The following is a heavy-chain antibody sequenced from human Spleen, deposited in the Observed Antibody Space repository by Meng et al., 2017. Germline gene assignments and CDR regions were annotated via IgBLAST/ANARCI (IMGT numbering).Heavy chain of an antibody. Sequence: QVQLVQSGSELKKPGASVKVSCKASGYTFSNYAMNWVRQAPGQGLEWMGWISKSTEKPTYEQGFTGRFVFSVNTSVSTAYLQISSLKAEDTAVYCCARGKAEQNRFDHWGQGTLVTVSS. D-gene: IGHD1/OR15-1a*01. V-gene: IGHV7-4-1*02. CDR2: ISKSTEKP. CDR1: GYTFSNYA. J-gene: IGHJ4*02. CDR3: ARGKAEQNRFDH.